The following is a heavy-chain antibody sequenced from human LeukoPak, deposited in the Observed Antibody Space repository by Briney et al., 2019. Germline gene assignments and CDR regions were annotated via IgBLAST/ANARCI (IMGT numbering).Heavy chain of an antibody. V-gene: IGHV3-48*03. CDR3: AELGITMIGGV. D-gene: IGHD3-10*02. J-gene: IGHJ6*04. CDR1: ALSFSSYE. Sequence: GGSLRLSSVVSALSFSSYEMQWDSHAQGDGLGWVSSISRSGTTINYADSAKSRFTISRDNAKNSLYLQMNSLRAEDTAVYYCAELGITMIGGVWGKGTTVTISS. CDR2: ISRSGTTI.